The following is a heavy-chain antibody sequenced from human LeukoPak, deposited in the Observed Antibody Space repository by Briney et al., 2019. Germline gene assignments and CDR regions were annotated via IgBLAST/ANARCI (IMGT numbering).Heavy chain of an antibody. CDR2: MNPNSGNT. J-gene: IGHJ6*03. CDR1: GYTFTSYD. D-gene: IGHD3-3*01. CDR3: ARVGDLYDFWSGYFYPPHMDV. V-gene: IGHV1-8*01. Sequence: GAPVKVSCKASGYTFTSYDINWVRQATGQGLEWMGWMNPNSGNTGYAQKFQGRVTMTRNTSIGTAYMELSSLRSEDTAVYYCARVGDLYDFWSGYFYPPHMDVWGKGTTVTVSS.